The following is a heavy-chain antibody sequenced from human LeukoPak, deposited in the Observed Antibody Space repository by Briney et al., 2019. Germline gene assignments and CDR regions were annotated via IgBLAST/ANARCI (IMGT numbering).Heavy chain of an antibody. V-gene: IGHV3-7*01. D-gene: IGHD6-13*01. CDR2: IKQDGSEK. J-gene: IGHJ4*02. CDR1: GFTFSSYW. CDR3: ARGIAAAGTNPYYFDY. Sequence: GGSLRLSCAASGFTFSSYWMSWVRQAPGKGLEWVANIKQDGSEKYYVDSVKGRFTISRDNAKNSLYLQMNSLRAEDTAVYYCARGIAAAGTNPYYFDYWGQGTLVTVSS.